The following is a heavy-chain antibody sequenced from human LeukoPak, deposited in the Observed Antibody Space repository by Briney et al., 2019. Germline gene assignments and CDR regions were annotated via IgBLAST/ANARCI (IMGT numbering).Heavy chain of an antibody. CDR1: GGSISSSSYY. CDR2: MYYSGST. V-gene: IGHV4-39*07. Sequence: PSETLFLTCTVSGGSISSSSYYWGWIRQPPGKGLEWIGSMYYSGSTYYNPSLKSRVTISVDTSKNQFSLKLSSVTAADTAVYYCARGAFDSWGQGALVTVSS. J-gene: IGHJ4*02. CDR3: ARGAFDS.